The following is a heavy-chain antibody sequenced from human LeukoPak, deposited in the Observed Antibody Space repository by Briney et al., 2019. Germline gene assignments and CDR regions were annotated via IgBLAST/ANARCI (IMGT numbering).Heavy chain of an antibody. V-gene: IGHV4-61*01. CDR3: ARGYSLDY. CDR1: GGSVNSGSYF. J-gene: IGHJ4*02. CDR2: IYYSGST. D-gene: IGHD5-18*01. Sequence: SETLFLTCSVSGGSVNSGSYFWSWIRQPPGKGLEWIGYIYYSGSTNYNPSLKSRVTISVDTSKNQFSLKLSSVTAADTAVYYCARGYSLDYWGQGTLVTVSS.